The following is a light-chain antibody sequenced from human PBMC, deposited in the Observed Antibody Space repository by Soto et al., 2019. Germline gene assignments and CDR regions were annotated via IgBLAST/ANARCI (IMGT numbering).Light chain of an antibody. CDR1: QSVTSN. J-gene: IGKJ5*01. CDR3: QQYTGPPTT. CDR2: GAS. V-gene: IGKV3D-11*03. Sequence: EIVLTQSPATLSLSPGESATLSCRASQSVTSNVAWYQQKPGQAPRLLIYGASTRATGTPARFSGSGSGTDFTLTITRLEPEDSAVYFCQQYTGPPTTFGQGTRLEIK.